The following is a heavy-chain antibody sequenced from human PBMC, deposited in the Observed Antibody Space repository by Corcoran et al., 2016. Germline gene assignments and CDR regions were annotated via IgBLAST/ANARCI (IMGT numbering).Heavy chain of an antibody. CDR1: GGSFSGYY. J-gene: IGHJ6*02. Sequence: QVQLQRWGAGLLKHSETLSLTCAVYGGSFSGYYLSWIRQPPGKGLEWIGEINHSGSTNYNPSLKSRVTISVDTSKNQFSLKLSSVTAADTAVYYCARLGTTVTTVSYYDGMDVWGQGTTVTVSS. D-gene: IGHD4-17*01. CDR2: INHSGST. V-gene: IGHV4-34*01. CDR3: ARLGTTVTTVSYYDGMDV.